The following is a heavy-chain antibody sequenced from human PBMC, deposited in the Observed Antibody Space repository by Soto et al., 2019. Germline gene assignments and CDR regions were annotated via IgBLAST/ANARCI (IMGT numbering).Heavy chain of an antibody. J-gene: IGHJ4*02. Sequence: GGSLRLSCAASGFIFKMYWMHWVRQSPGKGLVWISRVYNDGTYSDYADSVRGRFTISRDNVNDTLYLQMNNLRAEDSGLYYCTRGPRPISTGTGAYWGQGTQVTVSS. D-gene: IGHD3-10*01. CDR2: VYNDGTYS. CDR1: GFIFKMYW. CDR3: TRGPRPISTGTGAY. V-gene: IGHV3-74*01.